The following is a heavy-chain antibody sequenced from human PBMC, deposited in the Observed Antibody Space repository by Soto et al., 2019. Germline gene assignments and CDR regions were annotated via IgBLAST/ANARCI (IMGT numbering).Heavy chain of an antibody. CDR2: INAGNGNT. CDR3: ARIAACSLRYADP. J-gene: IGHJ5*02. Sequence: QVQLVQSGAEVKKPGASVKVSCKASGYTCTSYAMHWVRQAPGQRLEGMGWINAGNGNTKYSQKFQGRVTITRDTSASTAYMELSSLRSEDTAVYYCARIAACSLRYADPWCQGTLVTVSS. CDR1: GYTCTSYA. V-gene: IGHV1-3*01. D-gene: IGHD6-13*01.